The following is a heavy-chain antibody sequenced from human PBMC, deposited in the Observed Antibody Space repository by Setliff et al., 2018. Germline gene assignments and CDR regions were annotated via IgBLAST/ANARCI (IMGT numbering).Heavy chain of an antibody. CDR1: GGSISSGSYY. CDR3: ARHLLVQGTYHFDY. V-gene: IGHV4-39*01. D-gene: IGHD3-10*01. J-gene: IGHJ4*02. CDR2: MYYSGST. Sequence: PSETLSLTCSVSGGSISSGSYYWGWIRQSPGKGPEWIGSMYYSGSTYYNPSLKGRVTLSVDTTKNQFSLKLTSMTAADTAVYFCARHLLVQGTYHFDYWGQGSPVTVS.